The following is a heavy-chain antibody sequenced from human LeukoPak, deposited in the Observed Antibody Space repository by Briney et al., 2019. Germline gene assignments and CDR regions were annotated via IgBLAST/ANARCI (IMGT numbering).Heavy chain of an antibody. CDR3: AKDMGYFDY. J-gene: IGHJ4*02. V-gene: IGHV3-30*18. Sequence: GGSLRLSCAASGFTFSSYGMHWVRQAPGKGLEWVAVISYDGSNKYCADSVKGRFTISRDNSKNTLYLQMNSLRAEDTAVYYCAKDMGYFDYWGQGTLVTVSS. CDR1: GFTFSSYG. CDR2: ISYDGSNK. D-gene: IGHD3-10*01.